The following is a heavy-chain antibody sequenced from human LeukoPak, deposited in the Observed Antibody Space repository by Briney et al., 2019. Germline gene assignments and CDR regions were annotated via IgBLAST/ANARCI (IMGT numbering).Heavy chain of an antibody. V-gene: IGHV5-51*01. CDR3: ARAIGTSQFYFYYGMDV. CDR2: IYAGDSGT. CDR1: GYSFTSYW. J-gene: IGHJ6*02. D-gene: IGHD2-2*01. Sequence: GESLKISCKGSGYSFTSYWIGWVRQMPGKGLEWMGIIYAGDSGTRYSPSFQGQVTISVDKSISTAYLQWSSLQASDTAMYYCARAIGTSQFYFYYGMDVWGQGTTVTVSS.